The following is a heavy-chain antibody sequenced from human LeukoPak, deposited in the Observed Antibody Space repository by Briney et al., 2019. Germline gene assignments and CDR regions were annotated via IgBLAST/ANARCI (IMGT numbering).Heavy chain of an antibody. J-gene: IGHJ4*02. CDR1: GFTFSSYA. Sequence: GGSLRLSCAASGFTFSSYAMHWVRQAPGKGLEWVAVISYDGSNKYYADSVKGRFTISRDNSKNTLYLQMNSLRAEDTAVYYCARPSSSRLEWLFYYWGQGTLVTVSS. CDR2: ISYDGSNK. V-gene: IGHV3-30-3*01. CDR3: ARPSSSRLEWLFYY. D-gene: IGHD3-3*01.